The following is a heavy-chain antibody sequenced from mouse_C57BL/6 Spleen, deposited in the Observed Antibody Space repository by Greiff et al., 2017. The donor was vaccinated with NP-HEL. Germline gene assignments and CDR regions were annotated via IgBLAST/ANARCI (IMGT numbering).Heavy chain of an antibody. CDR3: ASSGDITTVVAPFDY. J-gene: IGHJ2*01. CDR2: IYPGSGST. CDR1: GYTFTSYW. D-gene: IGHD1-1*01. V-gene: IGHV1-55*01. Sequence: QVQLQQPGAELVKPGASVKMSCKASGYTFTSYWITWVKQRPGQGLEWIGDIYPGSGSTNYNEKFKSKATLTVDTSSSTAYMQLSSLTSEDSAVYYCASSGDITTVVAPFDYWGQGTTLTVSS.